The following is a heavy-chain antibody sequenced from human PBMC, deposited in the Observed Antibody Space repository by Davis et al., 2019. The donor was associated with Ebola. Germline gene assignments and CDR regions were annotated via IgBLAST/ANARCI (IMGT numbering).Heavy chain of an antibody. J-gene: IGHJ6*03. Sequence: ASVKVSCKASGYTFTGYYMHWVRQAPGQGLEWMGWINPNSGGTNYAQKFQGRVTMTRDTSISTAYMELSSLRSEDTAVYYCARVADLSRLYYYYYYMDVWGKGTTVTVSS. V-gene: IGHV1-2*02. CDR2: INPNSGGT. CDR3: ARVADLSRLYYYYYYMDV. CDR1: GYTFTGYY.